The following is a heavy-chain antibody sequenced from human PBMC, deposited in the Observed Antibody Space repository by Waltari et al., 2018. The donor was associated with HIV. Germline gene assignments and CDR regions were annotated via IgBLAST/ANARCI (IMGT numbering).Heavy chain of an antibody. V-gene: IGHV3-74*01. CDR3: ASLYNYVWGSPPPFDY. J-gene: IGHJ4*02. Sequence: EVQLVESGGGLVQPGGSLSLSCAASGFTSSSYGMHWVRQAPGKGLVWVSRINSDGSSTNYADSVKCRFTISRDNAKNTVYLQMNSLRAEDTALYYCASLYNYVWGSPPPFDYWGQGTLVTVSS. D-gene: IGHD3-16*01. CDR1: GFTSSSYG. CDR2: INSDGSST.